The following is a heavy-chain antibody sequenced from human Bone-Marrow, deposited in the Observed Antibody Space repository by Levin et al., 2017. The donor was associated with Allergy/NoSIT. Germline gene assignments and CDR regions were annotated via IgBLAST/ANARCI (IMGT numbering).Heavy chain of an antibody. CDR3: ARACGGDCLDAFDI. Sequence: GESLKISCAASGFTFSSYGMHWVRQAPGKGLEWVAVIWYDGSNKYYADSVKGRFTISRDNSKNTLYLQMNSLRAEDTAVYYCARACGGDCLDAFDIWGQGTMVTVSS. CDR1: GFTFSSYG. V-gene: IGHV3-33*01. D-gene: IGHD2-21*01. CDR2: IWYDGSNK. J-gene: IGHJ3*02.